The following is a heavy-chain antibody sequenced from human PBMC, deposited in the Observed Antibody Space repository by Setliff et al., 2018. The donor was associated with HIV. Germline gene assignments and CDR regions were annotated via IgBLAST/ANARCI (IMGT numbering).Heavy chain of an antibody. CDR2: INHTGSS. CDR1: GGSFSGYH. J-gene: IGHJ3*01. CDR3: ARLIGRYGVVVRPNGHAFDV. D-gene: IGHD3-3*01. Sequence: SETLSLTCAVYGGSFSGYHWSWIRQPPGKGLEWIGEINHTGSSNYNPSLKSRVIILLDPSKNQFSLRLSSVTAADTAVYYCARLIGRYGVVVRPNGHAFDVWGQGTMITVSS. V-gene: IGHV4-34*01.